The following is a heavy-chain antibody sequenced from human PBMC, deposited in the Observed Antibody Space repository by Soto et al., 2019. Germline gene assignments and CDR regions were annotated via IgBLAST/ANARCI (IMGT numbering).Heavy chain of an antibody. CDR1: GGTFSSYA. CDR2: IIPIFGTA. J-gene: IGHJ5*02. CDR3: ARVRAIVVVPAAPFWFDP. D-gene: IGHD2-2*01. V-gene: IGHV1-69*13. Sequence: ASEQVSCKASGGTFSSYAISWVRQAPGQGLEWMGGIIPIFGTANYAQKFQGRVTITADESTSTAYTELSSLRSEDTAVYYCARVRAIVVVPAAPFWFDPWGQGTLVTVSS.